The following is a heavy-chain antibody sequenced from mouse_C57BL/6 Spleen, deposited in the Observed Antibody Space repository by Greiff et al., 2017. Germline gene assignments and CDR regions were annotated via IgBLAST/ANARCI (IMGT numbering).Heavy chain of an antibody. Sequence: DVMLVESGGDLVKPGGSLKLSCAASGFTFSSYGMSWVRQTPDKRLEWVATISSGGSYTYYPDSVKGRFTISRDNAKNTLYLQMSSLKSEDTAMYYCARHDYEYYYAMDYWGQGTSVTVSS. V-gene: IGHV5-6*02. J-gene: IGHJ4*01. CDR3: ARHDYEYYYAMDY. D-gene: IGHD2-4*01. CDR1: GFTFSSYG. CDR2: ISSGGSYT.